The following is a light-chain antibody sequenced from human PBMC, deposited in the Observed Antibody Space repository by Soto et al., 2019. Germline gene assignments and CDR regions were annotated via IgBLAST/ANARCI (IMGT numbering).Light chain of an antibody. CDR1: QSISSY. CDR2: HAT. V-gene: IGKV1-39*01. Sequence: DIQMTQSPSSLSASVGDRVTITCRASQSISSYFNWYQQRPGKAPNLLISHATRLHSGVPPRFGGSGYGTDFSLTITTLPLEDFASYYWQQSYVSPRTFGQGTKVEIK. CDR3: QQSYVSPRT. J-gene: IGKJ1*01.